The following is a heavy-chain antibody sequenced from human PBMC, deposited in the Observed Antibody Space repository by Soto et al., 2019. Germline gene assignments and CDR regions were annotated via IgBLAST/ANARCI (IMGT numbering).Heavy chain of an antibody. V-gene: IGHV3-30-3*01. CDR1: GFTFSSYA. D-gene: IGHD2-2*01. CDR2: ISYDGSNK. Sequence: QVQLVESGGGVVQPGRSLRLSCAASGFTFSSYAMHWVRQAPGKGLEWVAVISYDGSNKYYADSVKGRFTISRDNSKNTLYLQMNGLRPEDTAVYYCARGPSSLTRFDYWGQGTLVTVSS. CDR3: ARGPSSLTRFDY. J-gene: IGHJ4*02.